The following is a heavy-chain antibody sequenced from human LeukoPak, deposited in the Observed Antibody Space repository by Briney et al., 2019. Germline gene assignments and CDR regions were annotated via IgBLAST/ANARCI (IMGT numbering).Heavy chain of an antibody. Sequence: LAGGSLRLSCAASGFTFSSYDMHWVRQVTGEGLEWVSSIGTAGDTYFPGSVKGRFTISRENAKNSLYLQMNSVRAGDTAVYYCARGVRRPGSGNHSIRYFDYWGQGTLVTVSS. CDR2: IGTAGDT. J-gene: IGHJ4*02. D-gene: IGHD3-10*01. CDR3: ARGVRRPGSGNHSIRYFDY. CDR1: GFTFSSYD. V-gene: IGHV3-13*01.